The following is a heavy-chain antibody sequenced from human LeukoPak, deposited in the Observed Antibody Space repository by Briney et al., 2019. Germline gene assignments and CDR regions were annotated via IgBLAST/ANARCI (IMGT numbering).Heavy chain of an antibody. CDR1: GFTFSTYW. CDR2: IKQDGSDK. V-gene: IGHV3-7*01. Sequence: GSLRLSRAASGFTFSTYWMTWVRQAPGKGLEWVANIKQDGSDKYYVDSVKGRFTISRDNAKNSLYLQMNSLRAEDTAVYYCARFRYSSSAFDYWGQGTLVTVSS. J-gene: IGHJ4*02. CDR3: ARFRYSSSAFDY. D-gene: IGHD6-6*01.